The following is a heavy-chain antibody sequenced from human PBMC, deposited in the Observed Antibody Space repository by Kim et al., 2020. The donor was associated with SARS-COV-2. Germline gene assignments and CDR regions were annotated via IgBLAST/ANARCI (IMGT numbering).Heavy chain of an antibody. V-gene: IGHV4-39*01. Sequence: NPSLKSRVTISVDTSKNQFSLKLSSVTAADTAVYYCARHDGQQLVRPVDYWGQGTLVTVSS. CDR3: ARHDGQQLVRPVDY. J-gene: IGHJ4*02. D-gene: IGHD6-13*01.